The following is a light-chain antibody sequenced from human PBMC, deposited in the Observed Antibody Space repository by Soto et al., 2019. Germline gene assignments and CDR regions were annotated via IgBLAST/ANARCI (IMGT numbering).Light chain of an antibody. V-gene: IGLV4-69*01. CDR2: LDSDGSH. Sequence: QLVLTQSPSASASLGASAKLTCTLSSGHSSYAIAWHQQQPEKGPRYLMGLDSDGSHSKGDGIPVRFSGSSSGAERYLTVSSLQSEDEADYYCQTWGTGIVVFGGGTKLTVL. CDR3: QTWGTGIVV. J-gene: IGLJ2*01. CDR1: SGHSSYA.